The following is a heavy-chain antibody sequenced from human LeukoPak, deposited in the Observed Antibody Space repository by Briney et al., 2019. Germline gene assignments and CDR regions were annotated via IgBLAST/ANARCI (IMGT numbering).Heavy chain of an antibody. CDR2: ISGSAVST. D-gene: IGHD4-23*01. CDR1: GFTFSCYG. V-gene: IGHV3-23*01. Sequence: GGSLRLSCAASGFTFSCYGMSWVRPAPGKGLEWVSAISGSAVSTYYADSVKGRFTISRDNSKNTLCLQMNSLRVEDTAVYYCAKAVPKAVVTPSFDYWGQGTLVTVSS. J-gene: IGHJ4*02. CDR3: AKAVPKAVVTPSFDY.